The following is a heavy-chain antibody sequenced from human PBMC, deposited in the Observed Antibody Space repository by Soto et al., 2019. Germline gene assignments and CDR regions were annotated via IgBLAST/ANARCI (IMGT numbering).Heavy chain of an antibody. J-gene: IGHJ6*02. V-gene: IGHV3-23*01. CDR1: GFTFSSYA. Sequence: GGSLRLSCAASGFTFSSYAMSWVRQAPGKGLEWVSAISGSGGSTYYADSVKGRFTISRDNSKNTLYLQMNSLRAEDTAVYYCAKDSPRITMIVVVITTDFGNYYGMDVWGQGTTVTVSS. CDR2: ISGSGGST. D-gene: IGHD3-22*01. CDR3: AKDSPRITMIVVVITTDFGNYYGMDV.